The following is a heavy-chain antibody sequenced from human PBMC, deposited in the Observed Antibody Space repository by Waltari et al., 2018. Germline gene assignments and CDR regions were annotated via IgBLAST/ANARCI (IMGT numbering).Heavy chain of an antibody. D-gene: IGHD2-2*02. CDR3: ARDDGHEIPSYFDY. V-gene: IGHV4-39*07. CDR2: IYYSGTT. CDR1: GGSMSSSRYY. Sequence: QLQLQESGPGLVKPSETLSLTCTVSGGSMSSSRYYWGWIRQPPGKGLEWIGSIYYSGTTYYNPSLKSRVTISVDTSKNQFSLKLSSVTAADTAVYYCARDDGHEIPSYFDYWGQGTLVTVSS. J-gene: IGHJ4*02.